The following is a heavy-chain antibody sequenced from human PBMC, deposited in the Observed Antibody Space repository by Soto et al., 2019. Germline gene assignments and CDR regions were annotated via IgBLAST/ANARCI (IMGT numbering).Heavy chain of an antibody. Sequence: ASVKVSWKASGYTFGSYGISWVRQAPGQGLEWMGWISGYNGNTHYSQKFQGKVTMTTDTSTSTAYMELRNLRSDDTAVYYCAKADSNYAGRFSYYYMDVWGTGTMVTVSS. CDR1: GYTFGSYG. D-gene: IGHD4-4*01. CDR2: ISGYNGNT. CDR3: AKADSNYAGRFSYYYMDV. J-gene: IGHJ6*03. V-gene: IGHV1-18*01.